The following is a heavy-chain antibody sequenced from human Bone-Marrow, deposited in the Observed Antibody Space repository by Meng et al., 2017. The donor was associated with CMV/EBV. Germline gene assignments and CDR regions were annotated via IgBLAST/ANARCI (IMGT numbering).Heavy chain of an antibody. D-gene: IGHD2-21*01. CDR1: GYTFTGYY. V-gene: IGHV3-30*04. CDR2: ISYDGSNK. CDR3: AREGGGGDHLDY. Sequence: SCKASGYTFTGYYMHWVRQAPGKGLEWVAVISYDGSNKYYADSVKGRFTISRDNSKNTLYLQMNSLRAEDTAVYYCAREGGGGDHLDYWGQGTLVTVSS. J-gene: IGHJ4*02.